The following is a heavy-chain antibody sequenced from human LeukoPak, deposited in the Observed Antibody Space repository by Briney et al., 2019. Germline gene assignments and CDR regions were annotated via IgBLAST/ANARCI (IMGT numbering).Heavy chain of an antibody. J-gene: IGHJ4*02. D-gene: IGHD3-10*01. Sequence: GESLKISCQGCGYIFYTYWIAWVRQMPGKGLEWMGIIYPDDSDTRYSPSFQGQVTISADKSIDTAYLQWRSLKASDTGMYYCVRQSLGEFKYWGQGTLVTVSS. CDR3: VRQSLGEFKY. CDR1: GYIFYTYW. V-gene: IGHV5-51*01. CDR2: IYPDDSDT.